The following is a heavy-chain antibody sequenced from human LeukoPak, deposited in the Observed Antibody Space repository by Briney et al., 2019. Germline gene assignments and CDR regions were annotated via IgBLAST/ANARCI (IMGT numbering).Heavy chain of an antibody. CDR1: GFIFSNFW. Sequence: GGSRRLSCAASGFIFSNFWMSWVRRAPGKGPEWVANIKQDGEETYYLDSVKGRFTVSRDNAKNSLYLRMNTLRAEDTAVYYCARDREAWDYDFWSGYYQDAFDIWGQGTMVTVSS. J-gene: IGHJ3*02. V-gene: IGHV3-7*01. CDR2: IKQDGEET. CDR3: ARDREAWDYDFWSGYYQDAFDI. D-gene: IGHD3-3*01.